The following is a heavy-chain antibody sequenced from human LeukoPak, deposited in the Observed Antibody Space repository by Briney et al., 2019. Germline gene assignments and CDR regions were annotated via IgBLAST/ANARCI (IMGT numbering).Heavy chain of an antibody. V-gene: IGHV3-15*01. CDR1: GFTFSNAW. Sequence: GGSLRLSCAASGFTFSNAWMSWVRQAPGKGLERVGRIKSKTDGGTTDYAAPVKGRFTISRDDSKNTLYLQMNSLKTEDTAVYYCTTVLTNDYYYMDVWGKGTTVTVSS. J-gene: IGHJ6*03. D-gene: IGHD2-21*02. CDR3: TTVLTNDYYYMDV. CDR2: IKSKTDGGTT.